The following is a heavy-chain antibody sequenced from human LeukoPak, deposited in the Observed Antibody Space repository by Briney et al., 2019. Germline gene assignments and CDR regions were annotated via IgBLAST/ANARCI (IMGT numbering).Heavy chain of an antibody. CDR3: ARGKGIYCGGDCSALDY. D-gene: IGHD2-21*02. CDR2: ISTNGGTT. V-gene: IGHV3-64*02. J-gene: IGHJ4*02. Sequence: PGGSLRLSCAASGFTFSSYAMHWVRQAPGKGLEYVSAISTNGGTTYYGDSVKGRFTLSRGNSKNMLYLQMGSLRAEDMAVYYCARGKGIYCGGDCSALDYWGQGTLVTVSS. CDR1: GFTFSSYA.